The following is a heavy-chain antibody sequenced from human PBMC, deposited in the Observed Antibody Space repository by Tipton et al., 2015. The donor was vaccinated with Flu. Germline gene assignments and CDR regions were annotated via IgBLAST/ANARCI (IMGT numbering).Heavy chain of an antibody. CDR1: GFTFSSYD. CDR2: ISGSGGST. J-gene: IGHJ4*02. CDR3: AKGLLWFGELSLFDY. V-gene: IGHV3-23*01. Sequence: SLRLSCAASGFTFSSYDMNWVRQAPGKGLEWVSAISGSGGSTYYADSVKGRFTISRDNSKNTLYLQMNSLRAEDTAVYYCAKGLLWFGELSLFDYWGQGTLVTVSS. D-gene: IGHD3-10*01.